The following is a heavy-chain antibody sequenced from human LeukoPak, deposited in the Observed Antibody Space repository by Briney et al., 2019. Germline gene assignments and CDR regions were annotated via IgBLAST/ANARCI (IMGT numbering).Heavy chain of an antibody. CDR2: INHSGGT. V-gene: IGHV4-31*03. D-gene: IGHD3-22*01. Sequence: SQTLSLTCTASGGSISSGASDWGWIRQHPKRGLEWVGYINHSGGTYYNPSLGSRVTMSVDTSKNQFSLKLSSVTAADSAVYYCARAARQGFTMIVVPFFYFDLWGRGTLVTVSS. CDR3: ARAARQGFTMIVVPFFYFDL. CDR1: GGSISSGASD. J-gene: IGHJ2*01.